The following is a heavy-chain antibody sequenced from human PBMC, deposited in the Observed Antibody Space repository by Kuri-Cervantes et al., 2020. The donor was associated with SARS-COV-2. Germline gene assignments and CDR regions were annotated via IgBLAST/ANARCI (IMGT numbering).Heavy chain of an antibody. CDR2: NNHGGST. CDR1: GVSFSDDA. V-gene: IGHV4-34*01. CDR3: ARGSPGY. J-gene: IGHJ4*02. Sequence: AETLSLTCAVYGVSFSDDAWTWIRQTPKKGLEWSGQNNHGGSTSYNPSLKSRFTISVDTSKKQFSLKLTSVTVADTAVYYCARGSPGYWGQGTLVTVSS.